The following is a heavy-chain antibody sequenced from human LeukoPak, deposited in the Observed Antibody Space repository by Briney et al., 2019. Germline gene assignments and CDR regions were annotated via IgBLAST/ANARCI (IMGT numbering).Heavy chain of an antibody. CDR2: IIPIFGTA. V-gene: IGHV1-69*06. CDR1: GGTFSSYA. Sequence: GSSVKVSCKASGGTFSSYAISWVRQAPGQGLEWMGGIIPIFGTANYAQKFQGRVTITADKSTSTAYMELGSVRSEETAVSHCGFGGYNIGSGYLDAFCGWGKLVMVS. J-gene: IGHJ3*01. CDR3: GFGGYNIGSGYLDAFCG. D-gene: IGHD3-9*01.